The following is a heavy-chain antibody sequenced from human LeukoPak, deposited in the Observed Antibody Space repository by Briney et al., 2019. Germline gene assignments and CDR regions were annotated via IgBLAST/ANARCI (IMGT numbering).Heavy chain of an antibody. J-gene: IGHJ4*02. CDR2: ISSDGSIA. CDR1: GFTFSTYW. CDR3: ARADYGGNSDFHY. V-gene: IGHV3-74*01. D-gene: IGHD4-23*01. Sequence: GGSLRLSCAASGFTFSTYWMHWVRHAPGKGLVWVSRISSDGSIAINADSVEGRFTVSRDNAKNTLYLQMNSLRVEDTAVYYCARADYGGNSDFHYWGQGTPVTVSS.